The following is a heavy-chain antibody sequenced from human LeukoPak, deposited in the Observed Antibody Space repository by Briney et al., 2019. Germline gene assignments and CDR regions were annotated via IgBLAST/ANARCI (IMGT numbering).Heavy chain of an antibody. V-gene: IGHV4-59*01. CDR3: AVGYSGNYGRFDY. Sequence: PETLSLTCTLSGGSISSYYWRWLRPPPAKGLAWIGYIYYSRSNNYNPYLKSRVTISIDTSKKQFSLKPSSVTAADTDVYDCAVGYSGNYGRFDYWGQGTLVTVSS. D-gene: IGHD1-26*01. CDR1: GGSISSYY. CDR2: IYYSRSN. J-gene: IGHJ4*02.